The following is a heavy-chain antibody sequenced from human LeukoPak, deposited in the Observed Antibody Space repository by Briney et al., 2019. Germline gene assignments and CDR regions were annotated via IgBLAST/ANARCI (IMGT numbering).Heavy chain of an antibody. V-gene: IGHV4-31*03. J-gene: IGHJ4*02. Sequence: SQTLSLTCTVSGGFISSGDYYWSWIRQHPGKGLEWIGYIYYSGSTYYNPSLKSRVTISVDTSKNQFSLKLSSVTAADTAVYYCARGRDGYRAAHFDYWGQGTLVTVSS. CDR3: ARGRDGYRAAHFDY. CDR1: GGFISSGDYY. D-gene: IGHD5-24*01. CDR2: IYYSGST.